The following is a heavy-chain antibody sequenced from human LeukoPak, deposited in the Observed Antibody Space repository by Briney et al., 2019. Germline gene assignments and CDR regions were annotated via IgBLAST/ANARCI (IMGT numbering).Heavy chain of an antibody. Sequence: SENLSLTCAVYGGSFSGYYWSWIRQPPGKGLEWIGEINHSGSTNYNPSLKSRVTISVDTSKNQFSLKLSSVTAADTAVYYCARRVGVAYYMDVWGKGTTVTIS. V-gene: IGHV4-34*01. CDR3: ARRVGVAYYMDV. J-gene: IGHJ6*03. CDR1: GGSFSGYY. CDR2: INHSGST.